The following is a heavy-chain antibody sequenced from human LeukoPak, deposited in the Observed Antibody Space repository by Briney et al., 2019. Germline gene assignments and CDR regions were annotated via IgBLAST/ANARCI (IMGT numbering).Heavy chain of an antibody. CDR1: GGSFSGYY. D-gene: IGHD1-1*01. CDR2: INHSGST. J-gene: IGHJ4*02. Sequence: SETLSLTCAVYGGSFSGYYWSWIRQPPGNGLEWIGEINHSGSTNYNPSLKSRVTISVDTSKNQFSLKLSSVTAADTAVYYCARGGRGGTFGYWGQGTLVTVSS. CDR3: ARGGRGGTFGY. V-gene: IGHV4-34*01.